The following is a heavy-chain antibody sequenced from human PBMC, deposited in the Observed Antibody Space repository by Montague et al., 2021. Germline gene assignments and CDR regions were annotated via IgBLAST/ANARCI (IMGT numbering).Heavy chain of an antibody. D-gene: IGHD1-14*01. V-gene: IGHV4-39*01. J-gene: IGHJ6*02. CDR1: GGSISSSSYY. CDR2: IYYSGST. CDR3: ARHDIGNYGMDV. Sequence: SETLSLTCTVSGGSISSSSYYWGWIRQPPGKGLEWIGSIYYSGSTYYNPSLKSRVTISVDTSKNQFSLKLSSVTAADTAVYYCARHDIGNYGMDVWGQGTTVTVSS.